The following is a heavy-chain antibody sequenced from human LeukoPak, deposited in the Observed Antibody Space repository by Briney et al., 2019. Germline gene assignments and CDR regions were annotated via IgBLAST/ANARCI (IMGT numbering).Heavy chain of an antibody. D-gene: IGHD3-22*01. J-gene: IGHJ5*02. V-gene: IGHV3-11*01. CDR2: ISNSGNSR. CDR3: ARDHYDSSSYYGVDP. CDR1: GFTFTNHY. Sequence: PGGSLTLSCKASGFTFTNHYMSWIRQTPGKGLEWVAYISNSGNSRYYGDSVKGRFTVSRDNAKNSLYLQMNSLRAEDTAIYYCARDHYDSSSYYGVDPWGQGILVTVAS.